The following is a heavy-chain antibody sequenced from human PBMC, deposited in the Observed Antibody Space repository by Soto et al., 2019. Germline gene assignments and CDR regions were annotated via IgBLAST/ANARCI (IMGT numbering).Heavy chain of an antibody. CDR2: INPSGGST. CDR3: ATGTSWYHYYYYGMDV. CDR1: GYTFTSYY. D-gene: IGHD2-2*01. Sequence: ASVKVSCKASGYTFTSYYMHWVRQAPGQGLEWMGIINPSGGSTSYAQKFQGRVTMTRDTSTSTVYMELSSLRSEDTAVYYCATGTSWYHYYYYGMDVWGQGTTVTVSS. V-gene: IGHV1-46*01. J-gene: IGHJ6*02.